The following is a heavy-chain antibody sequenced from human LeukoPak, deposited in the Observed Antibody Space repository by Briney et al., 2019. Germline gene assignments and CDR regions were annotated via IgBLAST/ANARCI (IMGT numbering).Heavy chain of an antibody. CDR1: GFTFSSYN. J-gene: IGHJ4*02. CDR2: ISGSSSYI. CDR3: ARVAMIVAKPYDN. V-gene: IGHV3-21*01. Sequence: GGSLRLSCAASGFTFSSYNMNWVRQAPGKGLEWVSSISGSSSYIYYADSVRGRFTISRHNAKNSLYLQMNSLRAEDTAVYYCARVAMIVAKPYDNWGQGTLVTVSS. D-gene: IGHD3-22*01.